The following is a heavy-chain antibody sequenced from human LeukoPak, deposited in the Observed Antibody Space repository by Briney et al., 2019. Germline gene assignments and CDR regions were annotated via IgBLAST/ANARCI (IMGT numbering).Heavy chain of an antibody. V-gene: IGHV4-39*07. Sequence: SETLSLTCSVSGDSINRSNYYWGWIRQPPGRGLEWIGSMHHTGSTYYSPSLRSRVTISGDTSKNQFSLKLSSMAAADTAVYYCARGFRTVGPFDPWGQGTLVTVSS. CDR3: ARGFRTVGPFDP. D-gene: IGHD2-15*01. CDR1: GDSINRSNYY. J-gene: IGHJ5*02. CDR2: MHHTGST.